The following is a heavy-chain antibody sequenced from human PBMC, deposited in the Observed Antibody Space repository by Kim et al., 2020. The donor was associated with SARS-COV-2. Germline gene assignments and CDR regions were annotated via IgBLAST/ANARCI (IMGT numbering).Heavy chain of an antibody. V-gene: IGHV4-4*02. J-gene: IGHJ4*02. CDR2: IYHSGST. CDR3: ASRGVEQWLARTSLDY. D-gene: IGHD6-19*01. CDR1: GGSISSSNW. Sequence: SETLSLTCAVSGGSISSSNWWSWVRQPPGKGLEWIGEIYHSGSTNYNPSLKSRVTISVDKSKNQFSLKLSSVTAADTAVYYCASRGVEQWLARTSLDYWGQGTLVTVSS.